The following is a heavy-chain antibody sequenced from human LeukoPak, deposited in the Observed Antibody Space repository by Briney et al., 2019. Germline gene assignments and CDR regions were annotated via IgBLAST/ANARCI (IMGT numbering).Heavy chain of an antibody. Sequence: SETLSLTCTVSGGSISSGSYYWSWIRQPAGKGLEWIGRIYTSGSTNYNPSLKSRVTISVDTSKNQFSLKLSSVTAADTAVYYCARGKDYYDSSGYSPSYDYWGQGTLVTVSS. CDR1: GGSISSGSYY. J-gene: IGHJ4*02. CDR3: ARGKDYYDSSGYSPSYDY. D-gene: IGHD3-22*01. V-gene: IGHV4-61*02. CDR2: IYTSGST.